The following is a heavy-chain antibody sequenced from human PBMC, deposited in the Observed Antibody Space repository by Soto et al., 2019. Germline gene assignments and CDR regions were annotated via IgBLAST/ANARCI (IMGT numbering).Heavy chain of an antibody. V-gene: IGHV3-30-3*01. Sequence: QVQLVESGGGVVQPGRSLRLSCAASGFTFSSYAMHWVRQAPGKGLEWVAVISYDGSNKYYADSVKGRFTISRDNSKNTLYLQMNSLRAEDTAVYYCARDRGYRGQRGPYGGRFDYWGQGTLVTVSS. CDR3: ARDRGYRGQRGPYGGRFDY. CDR1: GFTFSSYA. D-gene: IGHD3-22*01. CDR2: ISYDGSNK. J-gene: IGHJ4*02.